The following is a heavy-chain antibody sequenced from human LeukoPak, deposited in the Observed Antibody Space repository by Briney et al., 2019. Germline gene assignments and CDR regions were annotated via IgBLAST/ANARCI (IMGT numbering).Heavy chain of an antibody. CDR3: AKDNGDSSGYSLLFDY. V-gene: IGHV3-30*02. CDR2: FRYDGSNK. D-gene: IGHD3-22*01. Sequence: GSLELFWAAAGITFSSHGIHWVRQAPGQGLEWVAFFRYDGSNKYYADSVKGRFTISRDNSKNTLYLQMNSLRAEDTAVYYCAKDNGDSSGYSLLFDYWGQGTLVTVSS. CDR1: GITFSSHG. J-gene: IGHJ4*02.